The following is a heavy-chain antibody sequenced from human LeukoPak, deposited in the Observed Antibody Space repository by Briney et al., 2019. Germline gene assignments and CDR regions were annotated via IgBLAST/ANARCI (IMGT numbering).Heavy chain of an antibody. Sequence: GGTLRLSCITSGFTFGDHAMSWVRQAPGKGLEWVGFIRSKAYRGTTEYAASAKDRFIISRDDSRSIAYLQMNSLRTEDTALYYCTRGPIQLWIHNAMDVWGQGTMVTVSS. CDR1: GFTFGDHA. CDR2: IRSKAYRGTT. J-gene: IGHJ6*02. D-gene: IGHD5-18*01. V-gene: IGHV3-49*04. CDR3: TRGPIQLWIHNAMDV.